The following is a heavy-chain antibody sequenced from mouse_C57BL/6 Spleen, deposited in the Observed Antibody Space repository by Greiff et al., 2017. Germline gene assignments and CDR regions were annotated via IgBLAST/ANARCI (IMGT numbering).Heavy chain of an antibody. CDR3: ARDRSYYYGSRYFDY. CDR2: IDPSDSET. D-gene: IGHD1-1*01. CDR1: GYTFTSYW. V-gene: IGHV1-52*01. Sequence: QVQLQQPGAELVRPGSSVKLSCKASGYTFTSYWMHWVKQRPIQGLEGIGNIDPSDSETHYNQKFKDKATLTVDKSSSTAYMQLSSLTSEDSAVYYCARDRSYYYGSRYFDYWGQGTTLTVSS. J-gene: IGHJ2*01.